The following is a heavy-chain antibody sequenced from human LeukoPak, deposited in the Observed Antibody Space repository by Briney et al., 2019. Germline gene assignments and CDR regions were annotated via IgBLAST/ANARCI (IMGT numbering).Heavy chain of an antibody. CDR3: ARAEYYYGSGRPKKAFDI. V-gene: IGHV3-11*01. J-gene: IGHJ3*02. CDR2: ISSSGSTI. Sequence: PGGSLRLSCAASGFTFSDFSDYYMSWIRQAPGKGLEWVSYISSSGSTIYYADSVKGRFTISRDNAKNSLYLQMNSLRAEDTAVYYCARAEYYYGSGRPKKAFDIWGQGTMVTVSS. D-gene: IGHD3-10*01. CDR1: GFTFSDFSDYY.